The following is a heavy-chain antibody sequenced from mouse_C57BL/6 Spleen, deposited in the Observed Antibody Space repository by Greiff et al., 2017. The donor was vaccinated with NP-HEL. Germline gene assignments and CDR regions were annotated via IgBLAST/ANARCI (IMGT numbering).Heavy chain of an antibody. CDR1: GYAFSSSW. D-gene: IGHD1-1*01. V-gene: IGHV1-82*01. CDR2: IYPGDGDT. CDR3: ASTVVAPYFDY. Sequence: QVQLQQSGPELVKPGASVKISCKASGYAFSSSWMNWVKQRPGKGLEWIGRIYPGDGDTNYNGKFKGKATLTADNSSSTAYMQLSSLTSEDSAVYFCASTVVAPYFDYWGQGTTLTVSS. J-gene: IGHJ2*01.